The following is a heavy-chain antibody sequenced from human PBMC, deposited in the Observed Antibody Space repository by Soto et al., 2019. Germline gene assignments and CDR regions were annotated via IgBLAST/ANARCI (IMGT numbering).Heavy chain of an antibody. CDR2: IFSNDDK. CDR1: GLSLSNGRLG. Sequence: QVTLKESGPVLVKPTETLTLTCTVSGLSLSNGRLGVSWIRQPAGKALEWLAHIFSNDDKSYSTSLRSRLTISKDTSRGQVVLSMTNMDPMDSATYYCALIKDCSRTDCYLASFDPWGQGTLVTVSS. CDR3: ALIKDCSRTDCYLASFDP. V-gene: IGHV2-26*01. J-gene: IGHJ5*02. D-gene: IGHD2-2*01.